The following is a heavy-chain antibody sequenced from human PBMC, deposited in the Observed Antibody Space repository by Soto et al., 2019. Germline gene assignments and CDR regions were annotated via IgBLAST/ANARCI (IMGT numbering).Heavy chain of an antibody. D-gene: IGHD6-13*01. CDR3: AKDPQQPPSDYGMDV. J-gene: IGHJ6*02. Sequence: PGGSLRLSCAASGFTFSSYAMSWVRQAPGKGLEWVSAISGGSTYYADSVKGRFTISRDNSKNTLYLQMNSLRAEDTAVYYCAKDPQQPPSDYGMDVWGQGTTVTVSS. CDR2: ISGGST. CDR1: GFTFSSYA. V-gene: IGHV3-23*01.